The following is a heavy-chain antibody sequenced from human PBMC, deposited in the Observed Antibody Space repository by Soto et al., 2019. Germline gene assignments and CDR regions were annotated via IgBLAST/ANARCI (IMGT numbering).Heavy chain of an antibody. CDR3: AKSGSLDS. J-gene: IGHJ4*02. Sequence: VQLVQSGAEVKKPGASVRISCKASGYTFISYPIHWVRQAPGQSLECMGWINPANGDTRYSQKFXGXVXXTRDTSATTAYMDLNSLIPDDTAIYYCAKSGSLDSWGQGTPITVSS. V-gene: IGHV1-3*01. CDR1: GYTFISYP. CDR2: INPANGDT. D-gene: IGHD1-26*01.